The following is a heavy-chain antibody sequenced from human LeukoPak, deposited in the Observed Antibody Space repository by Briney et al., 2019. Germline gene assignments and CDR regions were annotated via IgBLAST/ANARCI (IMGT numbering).Heavy chain of an antibody. Sequence: SLGSLRLSRAPSVFTFISYAMSWVRQVPGKVPEWVAAITGSGDGTYYADSVKGRFTISRDNSTATLYLQVNGLRAEDTAIYYCAKGSRSSRPYYFDHWGQGTLVTASS. CDR1: VFTFISYA. D-gene: IGHD6-6*01. J-gene: IGHJ4*02. V-gene: IGHV3-23*01. CDR3: AKGSRSSRPYYFDH. CDR2: ITGSGDGT.